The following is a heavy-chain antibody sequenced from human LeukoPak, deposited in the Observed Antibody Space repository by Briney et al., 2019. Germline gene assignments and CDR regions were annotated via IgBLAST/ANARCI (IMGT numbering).Heavy chain of an antibody. CDR2: IFTSGSP. Sequence: TLSLTCVVSGGFISSGTHYWMWVRQPVGKGLEWLGRIFTSGSPTYNSSLESRLIISIDKSKNQFSLKLRSVTAADTAVYYCARRWNYKDGFDVWGRGTLVTVSS. V-gene: IGHV4-61*02. CDR3: ARRWNYKDGFDV. J-gene: IGHJ3*01. CDR1: GGFISSGTHY. D-gene: IGHD1-7*01.